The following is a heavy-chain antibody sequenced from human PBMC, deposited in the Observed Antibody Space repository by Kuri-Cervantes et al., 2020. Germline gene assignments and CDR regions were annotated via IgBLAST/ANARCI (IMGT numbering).Heavy chain of an antibody. V-gene: IGHV3-30-3*01. Sequence: GGSLRLSCAASGFTFSSYWMSWVRQAPGKGLEWVAVISYDGSNKYYADSVKGRFTISRDNSKNTLYLQMNSLRAEDTAVYYCASIVWELQSLDYWGQGTLVTVSS. CDR2: ISYDGSNK. CDR3: ASIVWELQSLDY. D-gene: IGHD1-26*01. J-gene: IGHJ4*02. CDR1: GFTFSSYW.